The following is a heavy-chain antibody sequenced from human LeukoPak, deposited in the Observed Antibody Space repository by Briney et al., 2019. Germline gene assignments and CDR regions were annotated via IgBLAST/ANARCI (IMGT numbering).Heavy chain of an antibody. CDR3: ERRRDFIDY. CDR1: GFTLSDYY. V-gene: IGHV3-11*01. D-gene: IGHD3/OR15-3a*01. CDR2: SSSSGSTI. J-gene: IGHJ4*02. Sequence: GGSLRLSCAASGFTLSDYYMSWIRQAPGKGLEWVSYSSSSGSTIYYADSVKGRFAISRDNAKNSLYLQMNSLRAEDTAVYYCERRRDFIDYWGQGTLVTVSS.